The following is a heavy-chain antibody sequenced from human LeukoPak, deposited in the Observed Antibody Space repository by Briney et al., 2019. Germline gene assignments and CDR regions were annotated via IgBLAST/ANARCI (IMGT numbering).Heavy chain of an antibody. CDR2: INPNSGGT. CDR3: ASAQDATINQYVY. Sequence: GASVKVSCKASGYTFTGYYMHWVRQAPGQGLEWMGWINPNSGGTNYAQKFQGRVTMTRDTSISTAYMELSRLRSDDTAVYYCASAQDATINQYVYWGQGTLVTVSS. CDR1: GYTFTGYY. J-gene: IGHJ4*02. V-gene: IGHV1-2*02. D-gene: IGHD5-24*01.